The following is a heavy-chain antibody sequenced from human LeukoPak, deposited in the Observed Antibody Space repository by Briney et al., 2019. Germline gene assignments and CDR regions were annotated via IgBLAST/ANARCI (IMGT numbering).Heavy chain of an antibody. CDR3: VRRTMSAFDS. V-gene: IGHV3-23*05. CDR1: GYKIRTYA. J-gene: IGHJ4*02. CDR2: ICDSGSGT. D-gene: IGHD5-24*01. Sequence: GGFLRLTRTASGYKIRTYAMNWLSQTLGRGLDWLSGICDSGSGTYYADCVKGRFSISRDNFTNMEYIQMNGLTVEDAAIYYCVRRTMSAFDSWGQATPLIVSS.